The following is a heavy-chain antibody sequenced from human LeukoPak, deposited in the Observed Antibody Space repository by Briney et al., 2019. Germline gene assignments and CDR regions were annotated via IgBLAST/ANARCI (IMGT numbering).Heavy chain of an antibody. Sequence: GGSLRLSCAASGFTFSSHWMHWVRQAPGKGLVWVSRISSDGTNTNYADSVKGRFTISRDNAKNTLYLQMNSLRAEDTAVYYCAREPRSGSDAFDIWGQGTMVTVSS. CDR2: ISSDGTNT. V-gene: IGHV3-74*01. CDR3: AREPRSGSDAFDI. J-gene: IGHJ3*02. CDR1: GFTFSSHW. D-gene: IGHD3-3*01.